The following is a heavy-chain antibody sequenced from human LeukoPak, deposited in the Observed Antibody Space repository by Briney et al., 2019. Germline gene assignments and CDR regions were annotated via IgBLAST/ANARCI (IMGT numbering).Heavy chain of an antibody. Sequence: PGGSLRLSCVASGFSFSNYWMYWGRQASGKGLVWVSRINSDGSYTDYADSAKGRFTISRDNAKDTLYLQMNSLRADDMAVYYCARADNWQSGGAWGQGTLVTVSS. CDR3: ARADNWQSGGA. CDR2: INSDGSYT. J-gene: IGHJ5*02. CDR1: GFSFSNYW. D-gene: IGHD1-1*01. V-gene: IGHV3-74*01.